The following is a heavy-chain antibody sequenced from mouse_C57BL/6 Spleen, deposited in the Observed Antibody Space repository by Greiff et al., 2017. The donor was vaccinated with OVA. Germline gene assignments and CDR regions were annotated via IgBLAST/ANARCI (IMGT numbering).Heavy chain of an antibody. CDR3: ARNWDGFDV. D-gene: IGHD4-1*01. Sequence: VQLQQSGAELVRPGTSVKVSCKASGYAFTNYLIEWVKQRPGQGLEWIGVINPGSGGTNYNEKFKGKATLTADKSSSTAYMQLSSLTSEDSAVYFCARNWDGFDVWGTGTTVTVSS. J-gene: IGHJ1*03. CDR2: INPGSGGT. CDR1: GYAFTNYL. V-gene: IGHV1-54*01.